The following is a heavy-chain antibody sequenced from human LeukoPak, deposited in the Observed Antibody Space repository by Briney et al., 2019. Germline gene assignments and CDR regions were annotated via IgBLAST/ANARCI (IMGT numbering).Heavy chain of an antibody. CDR3: ARVGQQLGGYYFDY. V-gene: IGHV3-20*04. CDR1: GFTFDDYG. Sequence: GGSLRLSCAASGFTFDDYGMSWVRQAPGKGLEWVSGINWNGGSTGYADSVKGRFTISRDNAKNSLYLQMNSLRAEDTALYYCARVGQQLGGYYFDYWGQGTLVTVSS. J-gene: IGHJ4*02. D-gene: IGHD6-13*01. CDR2: INWNGGST.